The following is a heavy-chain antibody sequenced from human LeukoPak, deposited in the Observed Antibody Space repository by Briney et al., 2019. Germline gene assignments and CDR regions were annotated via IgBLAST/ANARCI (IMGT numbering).Heavy chain of an antibody. CDR2: MIPNSGNT. CDR1: GYTFTSYD. CDR3: ARGLIVGAAYYYYYMDV. D-gene: IGHD1-26*01. V-gene: IGHV1-8*01. Sequence: ASVKVSCKASGYTFTSYDINWVRQATGQGLEWMGWMIPNSGNTGYAQKFQGRVTMTRNTSISTAYMELSSLRSEDTAVYYCARGLIVGAAYYYYYMDVWGKGTTVTVSS. J-gene: IGHJ6*03.